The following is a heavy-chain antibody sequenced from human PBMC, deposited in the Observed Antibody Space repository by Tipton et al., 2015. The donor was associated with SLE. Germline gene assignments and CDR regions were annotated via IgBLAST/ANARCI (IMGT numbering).Heavy chain of an antibody. CDR1: GDSITSDIYY. Sequence: TLSLTCFVSGDSITSDIYYWGWIRQPPGKGLEWIGSVYDSGTTHYNPSLKSRVTISVDTSKNHFSLELTSVTAADTAVYYCARQRLRLLSPLDAWGQGTTVTVS. CDR3: ARQRLRLLSPLDA. CDR2: VYDSGTT. J-gene: IGHJ6*02. D-gene: IGHD3-10*01. V-gene: IGHV4-39*01.